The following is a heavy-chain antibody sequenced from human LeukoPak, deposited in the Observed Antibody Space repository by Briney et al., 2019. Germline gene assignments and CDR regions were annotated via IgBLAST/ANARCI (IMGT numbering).Heavy chain of an antibody. CDR1: GGSLSGYY. J-gene: IGHJ4*02. V-gene: IGHV4-34*01. Sequence: PSETLSLTCAVYGGSLSGYYWSWIRQPPGKGLEWIGEINHSGSTNYNPSLKSRVTISVDTSKNQFSLKLSSVTAADTAVYYCARGGIAVAAAVDYWGQGTLVTVSS. CDR3: ARGGIAVAAAVDY. D-gene: IGHD6-19*01. CDR2: INHSGST.